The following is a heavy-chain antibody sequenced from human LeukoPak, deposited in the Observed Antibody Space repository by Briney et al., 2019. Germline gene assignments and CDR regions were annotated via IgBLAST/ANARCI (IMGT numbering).Heavy chain of an antibody. CDR2: IYSSGST. Sequence: SETLSLTCTVSGGSISSGSFYWSWIRQPAGKGLEWIGRIYSSGSTNYNPSLKSRVTISVDTSKIQFSLKLRSVTAADTAVYYCARDQGTVIVPTAIGWFDPWGQGTLVTVSS. CDR3: ARDQGTVIVPTAIGWFDP. J-gene: IGHJ5*02. CDR1: GGSISSGSFY. D-gene: IGHD2-2*02. V-gene: IGHV4-61*02.